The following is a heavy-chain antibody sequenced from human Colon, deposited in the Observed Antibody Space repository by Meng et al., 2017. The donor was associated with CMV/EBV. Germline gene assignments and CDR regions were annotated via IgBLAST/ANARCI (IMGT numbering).Heavy chain of an antibody. CDR1: GFTLSSYA. CDR3: TRDGYNWIPFDS. V-gene: IGHV3-23*01. J-gene: IGHJ4*02. CDR2: ISGTGADS. Sequence: FESGGSLVQAGGSLRVSCAASGFTLSSYAMSWVRQAPGKGLELVSHISGTGADSYYADSVKGRFTISRDNSKNTLYLQMNSLRVEDTAIYFCTRDGYNWIPFDSWGQGTLVTVSS. D-gene: IGHD1-1*01.